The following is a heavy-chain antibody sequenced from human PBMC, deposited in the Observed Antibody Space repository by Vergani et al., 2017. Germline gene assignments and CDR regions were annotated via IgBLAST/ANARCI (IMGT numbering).Heavy chain of an antibody. CDR1: GFTFSSYA. J-gene: IGHJ4*02. CDR2: ISGSGGST. Sequence: EVQLLESGGGLVQPGGSLRLSCAASGFTFSSYAMSWVRQAPGKGLEWVSAISGSGGSTYYADSVKGRFTISRDNSNNTLYLQMNSLRAEDTAVYYCAKLGGITMIVVVNYFDYWGQGTLVTVSS. V-gene: IGHV3-23*01. CDR3: AKLGGITMIVVVNYFDY. D-gene: IGHD3-22*01.